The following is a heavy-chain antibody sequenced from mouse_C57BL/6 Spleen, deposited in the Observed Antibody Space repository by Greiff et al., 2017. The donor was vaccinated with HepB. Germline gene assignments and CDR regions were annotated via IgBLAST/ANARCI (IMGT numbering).Heavy chain of an antibody. V-gene: IGHV10-3*01. Sequence: EVQGVESGGGLVQPKGSLKLSCAASGFTFNTYAMHWVRQAPGKGLEWVARIRSKSSNYATYYADSVKDRFTISRDDSQSMLYLQMNNLKNEDTAMYYCVREDYSNYLYAMDYWGQGTSVTVSS. D-gene: IGHD2-5*01. J-gene: IGHJ4*01. CDR2: IRSKSSNYAT. CDR1: GFTFNTYA. CDR3: VREDYSNYLYAMDY.